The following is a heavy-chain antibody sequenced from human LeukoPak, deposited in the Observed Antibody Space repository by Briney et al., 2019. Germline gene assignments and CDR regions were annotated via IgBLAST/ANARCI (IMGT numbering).Heavy chain of an antibody. CDR1: GYTFTSYY. D-gene: IGHD6-19*01. Sequence: ASVKVSCKASGYTFTSYYMHWMRQAPGQGLEWMGIINPSGGSTSYAQKFQGRVTMTRDTSTSTDYMELSSLISEDTALYYCARDSSGWSVDYWGQGTLVTVSS. J-gene: IGHJ4*02. CDR2: INPSGGST. V-gene: IGHV1-46*01. CDR3: ARDSSGWSVDY.